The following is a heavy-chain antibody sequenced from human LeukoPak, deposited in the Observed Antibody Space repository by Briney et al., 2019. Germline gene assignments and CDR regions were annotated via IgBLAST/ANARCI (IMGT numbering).Heavy chain of an antibody. CDR2: IYYSGST. J-gene: IGHJ4*02. V-gene: IGHV4-59*12. Sequence: PSETLSLTCTVSGGSISSYYWSWIRQPPGKGLEWIGYIYYSGSTNYNPSLKSRVTISVDTSKNQFSLKLSSVTAADTAVYYCARLEGARYDSSGFYYDVEVIFDYWGQGTLVTVSS. D-gene: IGHD3-22*01. CDR1: GGSISSYY. CDR3: ARLEGARYDSSGFYYDVEVIFDY.